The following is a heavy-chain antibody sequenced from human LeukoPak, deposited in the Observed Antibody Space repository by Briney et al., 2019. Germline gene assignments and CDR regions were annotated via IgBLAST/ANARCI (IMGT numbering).Heavy chain of an antibody. V-gene: IGHV3-30*18. J-gene: IGHJ4*02. CDR2: ISYDGGNK. CDR3: AKDFGVVANYYFDY. Sequence: PGGSLRLSCAASGFTFSSYGMHWVRQAPGKGLGWVAVISYDGGNKYYADSVKGRFTISRDNSKNTLYLQMNSLRAEDTAVYYCAKDFGVVANYYFDYWGQGTLVTVSS. D-gene: IGHD3-3*01. CDR1: GFTFSSYG.